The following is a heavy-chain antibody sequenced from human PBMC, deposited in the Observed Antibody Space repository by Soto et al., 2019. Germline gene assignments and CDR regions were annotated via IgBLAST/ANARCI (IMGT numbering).Heavy chain of an antibody. CDR3: ERAQRYLASGYDVGPRTIDY. J-gene: IGHJ4*01. D-gene: IGHD5-12*01. CDR1: GYTFTGYY. CDR2: INPNSGGT. Sequence: ASVKVSCKASGYTFTGYYMHWVRRAPGQGLEWMGWINPNSGGTNYAQKFQGWVTMTRDTSISTAYMELSRLRSDDTAVYYCERAQRYLASGYDVGPRTIDYWG. V-gene: IGHV1-2*04.